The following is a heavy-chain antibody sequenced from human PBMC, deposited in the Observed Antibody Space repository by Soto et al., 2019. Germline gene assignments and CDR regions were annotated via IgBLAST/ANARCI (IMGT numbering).Heavy chain of an antibody. CDR2: ISGSGGST. D-gene: IGHD2-15*01. CDR3: AKDWAAHGKFHWFDP. CDR1: GFTFSSYA. J-gene: IGHJ5*02. V-gene: IGHV3-23*01. Sequence: GGSLRLSCAASGFTFSSYAMSWVRQAPGKGLEWVSAISGSGGSTYYADSVKGRFTISRDNSKNTLYLQMNSLRAEDTAVYYCAKDWAAHGKFHWFDPWGQGTLVTVSS.